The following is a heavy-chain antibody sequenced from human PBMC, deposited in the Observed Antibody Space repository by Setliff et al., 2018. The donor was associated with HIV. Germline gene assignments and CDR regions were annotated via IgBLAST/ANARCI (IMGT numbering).Heavy chain of an antibody. Sequence: SETLSLTCTVSGGSVNGHYWNWIRLTPGKGLEWIGSISYSGSTNYNPSLKSRVTISVDTSGNEFSLKLSSVTAADTAVYYCATDPTSYCTGGNCHSGRFASWGQGTLVTVSS. CDR1: GGSVNGHY. V-gene: IGHV4-59*02. J-gene: IGHJ4*02. D-gene: IGHD2-15*01. CDR2: ISYSGST. CDR3: ATDPTSYCTGGNCHSGRFAS.